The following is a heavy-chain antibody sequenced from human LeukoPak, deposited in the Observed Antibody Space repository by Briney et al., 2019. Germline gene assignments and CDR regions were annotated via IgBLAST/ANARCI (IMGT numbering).Heavy chain of an antibody. D-gene: IGHD5-24*01. J-gene: IGHJ4*02. CDR1: GFTFSGYA. CDR3: ARAWMATIIDY. V-gene: IGHV3-30-3*01. Sequence: GRSLRLSCVASGFTFSGYAMHWVRQAPGKGLEWVSAISYDGSNKYCADSVKGRFTISRDNSKNTLYLQMSSLRAEDTAVYYCARAWMATIIDYWGQGTLVTVSS. CDR2: ISYDGSNK.